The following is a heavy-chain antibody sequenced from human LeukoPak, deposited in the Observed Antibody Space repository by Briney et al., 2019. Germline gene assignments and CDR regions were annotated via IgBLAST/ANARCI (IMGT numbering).Heavy chain of an antibody. Sequence: GGSLRLSCAASGFTFSSYWMHWVRQAPGKGLVWVSRINSDGSSTSYADSVKGRFTISRDNAKNTLYLQMNSLRAEDTAVYYCARGPQGRYYYDSSGYFDYWGQGTLVTVSS. D-gene: IGHD3-22*01. CDR3: ARGPQGRYYYDSSGYFDY. CDR1: GFTFSSYW. V-gene: IGHV3-74*01. J-gene: IGHJ4*02. CDR2: INSDGSST.